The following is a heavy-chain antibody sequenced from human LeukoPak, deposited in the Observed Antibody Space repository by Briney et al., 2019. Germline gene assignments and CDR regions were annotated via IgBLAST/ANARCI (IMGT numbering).Heavy chain of an antibody. V-gene: IGHV1-24*01. Sequence: ASVKVSCKVSGYTLTELSMHRVRQAPGKGLEWMGGFDPEVVETIYAQKFQGRVTMTEDTSTDTAYMELSSLRSEDTAVYYCATDLLNYYDSSGYFREYWGQGTLVTVSS. CDR3: ATDLLNYYDSSGYFREY. CDR2: FDPEVVET. CDR1: GYTLTELS. J-gene: IGHJ4*02. D-gene: IGHD3-22*01.